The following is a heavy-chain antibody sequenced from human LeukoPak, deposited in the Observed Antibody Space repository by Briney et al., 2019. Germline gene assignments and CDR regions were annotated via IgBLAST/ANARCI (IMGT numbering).Heavy chain of an antibody. CDR2: IYTSGST. Sequence: SETLSLTCTVSGGSISSYYWCWIRQPAGKGLEWIGRIYTSGSTNYNPSLKSRVTMSVDTSKNQFSLKLSSVTAADTAVYYCARGFVVAAAGNWYYYGMDVWGQGTTVTVSS. CDR3: ARGFVVAAAGNWYYYGMDV. CDR1: GGSISSYY. J-gene: IGHJ6*02. D-gene: IGHD6-13*01. V-gene: IGHV4-4*07.